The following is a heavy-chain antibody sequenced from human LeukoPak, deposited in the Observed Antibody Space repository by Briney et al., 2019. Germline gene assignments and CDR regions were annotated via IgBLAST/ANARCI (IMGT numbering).Heavy chain of an antibody. CDR1: GDSISSSTYY. CDR3: ARVFGGSQHDFWSGYLDY. V-gene: IGHV4-39*07. J-gene: IGHJ4*02. Sequence: SETLSLTCAVSGDSISSSTYYWGWIRQPPGKGLEWIGTIYYSGSTYYNPSLKSRVTISIDTSKNQFSLKLSSVTAADTAVYYCARVFGGSQHDFWSGYLDYWGQGTLVTVSS. D-gene: IGHD3-3*01. CDR2: IYYSGST.